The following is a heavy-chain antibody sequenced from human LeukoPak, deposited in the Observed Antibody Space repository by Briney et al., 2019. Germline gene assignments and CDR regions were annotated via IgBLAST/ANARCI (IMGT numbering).Heavy chain of an antibody. V-gene: IGHV3-7*04. J-gene: IGHJ4*02. D-gene: IGHD6-19*01. CDR1: GSTFSGYW. Sequence: GGSLRLSCAASGSTFSGYWMNWVRQVPGKGLEWVANIKQDGSEKYYVDSVKGRFTTSRDNAKNSLYLQLNSLRAEDTAVYYCAGGTGWLIDYWGQGTLVTVSS. CDR2: IKQDGSEK. CDR3: AGGTGWLIDY.